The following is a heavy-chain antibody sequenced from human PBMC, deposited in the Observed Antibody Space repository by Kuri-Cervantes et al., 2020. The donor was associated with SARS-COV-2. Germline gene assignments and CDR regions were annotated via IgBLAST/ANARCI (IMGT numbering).Heavy chain of an antibody. Sequence: GGSLRLSCAASGFTFSSYGMHWVRQAPGKGLEWVAFIRYDGSNKYYADSVKGRFTISRDNSKNTLYLQMNSLRAEDTAAYYCAKDGSMKGLLFTDNWFDPWGQGTLVTVSS. CDR1: GFTFSSYG. CDR2: IRYDGSNK. J-gene: IGHJ5*02. V-gene: IGHV3-30*02. CDR3: AKDGSMKGLLFTDNWFDP. D-gene: IGHD2/OR15-2a*01.